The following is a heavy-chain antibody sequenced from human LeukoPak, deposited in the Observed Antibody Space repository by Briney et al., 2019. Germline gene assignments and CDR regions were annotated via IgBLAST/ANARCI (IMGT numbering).Heavy chain of an antibody. Sequence: SETLSLTCAVYGGSFSGYYWSWIRQPPGNGLEGIGEINHSGSTNYNPSLKSRVTISVDTSKNQFSLKLSSVTAADTAVYYCASVLETDYDFWINYWGQGTLVTVSS. D-gene: IGHD3-3*01. V-gene: IGHV4-34*01. J-gene: IGHJ4*02. CDR1: GGSFSGYY. CDR2: INHSGST. CDR3: ASVLETDYDFWINY.